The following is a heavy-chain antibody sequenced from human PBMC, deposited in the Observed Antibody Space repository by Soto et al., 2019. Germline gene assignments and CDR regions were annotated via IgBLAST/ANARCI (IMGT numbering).Heavy chain of an antibody. CDR1: NGSISSSSFF. CDR2: AFYDGST. CDR3: ARISRWVNF. J-gene: IGHJ4*02. D-gene: IGHD1-26*01. V-gene: IGHV4-61*05. Sequence: SETLSLTCSVSNGSISSSSFFWSWIRQPPGGRLVYIGYAFYDGSTKYNPSLESRVTISVDRSKSKLSLTLTSVTAADTAVYYCARISRWVNFWGQGTLVSVSS.